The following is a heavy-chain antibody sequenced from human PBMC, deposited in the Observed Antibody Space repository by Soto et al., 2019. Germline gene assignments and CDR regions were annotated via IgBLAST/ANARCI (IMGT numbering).Heavy chain of an antibody. D-gene: IGHD6-13*01. V-gene: IGHV4-4*07. Sequence: SETLSLTCTVSGGSLNNYYWNWIRQPAGKGLEWIGRIYSSGSNTYNPSLKSRLTMSVDTSKNQFSLNLSSVTAADTAVYYCARESYTSTWYLDSWGQGTLVTVSS. CDR2: IYSSGSN. CDR3: ARESYTSTWYLDS. CDR1: GGSLNNYY. J-gene: IGHJ4*02.